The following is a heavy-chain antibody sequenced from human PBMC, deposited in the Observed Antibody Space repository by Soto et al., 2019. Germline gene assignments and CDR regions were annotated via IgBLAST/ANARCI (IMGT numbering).Heavy chain of an antibody. Sequence: EVKVVESGGGLVQPGGSLRLSCAASGFRFYTYWMNWVRQAPGKGLEWVANIKEDGSEKYYVDSVKVRFTISRDNAKNSVSLQMNSLRAEDTAVYYCSRGHVGFEAIRLQVFDYWGQGTLVTVTS. J-gene: IGHJ4*02. D-gene: IGHD5-12*01. V-gene: IGHV3-7*04. CDR2: IKEDGSEK. CDR3: SRGHVGFEAIRLQVFDY. CDR1: GFRFYTYW.